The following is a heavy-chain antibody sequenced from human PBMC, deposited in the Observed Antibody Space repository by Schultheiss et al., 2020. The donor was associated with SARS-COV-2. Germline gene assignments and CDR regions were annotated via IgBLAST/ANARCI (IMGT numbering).Heavy chain of an antibody. V-gene: IGHV4-59*01. D-gene: IGHD2-15*01. Sequence: SETLSLTCTVSGGFISSYYWSWIRQPPGKGLEWIGYIYYSGSTNYNPSLKSRVTISVDTSKNQFSLKLSSVTAADTAVYYCAREGPDCSGGSCYWNTGSNWFDPWGQGTLVTVSS. CDR1: GGFISSYY. J-gene: IGHJ5*02. CDR3: AREGPDCSGGSCYWNTGSNWFDP. CDR2: IYYSGST.